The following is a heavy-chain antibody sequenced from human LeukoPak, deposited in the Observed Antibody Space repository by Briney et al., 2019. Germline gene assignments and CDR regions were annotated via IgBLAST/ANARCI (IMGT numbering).Heavy chain of an antibody. Sequence: SETLSLTCTVSGGSTSGYYWSWIRQPPRKGLEWIGYIYSSGSTDYNPSLKSRVTISVDTSKNQFSLKVTSVTAADTAVYYCARVTEWNDFDYWGQGTLVTVSS. CDR1: GGSTSGYY. V-gene: IGHV4-59*01. D-gene: IGHD1-1*01. CDR2: IYSSGST. CDR3: ARVTEWNDFDY. J-gene: IGHJ4*02.